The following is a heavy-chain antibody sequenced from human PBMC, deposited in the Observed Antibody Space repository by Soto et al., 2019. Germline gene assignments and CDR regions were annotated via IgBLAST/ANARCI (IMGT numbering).Heavy chain of an antibody. Sequence: EVQLVETGVGMSQPGGSLRLSCAASGFTVSSNYMSWVRQAPGKGLEWVSVIYSGGSTYYADSVKGRFTISRDNSKNTLYLQMNSLRAEDTAEYYCARDRVESGYPEYFQHWGQGTLVTVSS. CDR2: IYSGGST. CDR3: ARDRVESGYPEYFQH. J-gene: IGHJ1*01. V-gene: IGHV3-53*02. CDR1: GFTVSSNY. D-gene: IGHD3-22*01.